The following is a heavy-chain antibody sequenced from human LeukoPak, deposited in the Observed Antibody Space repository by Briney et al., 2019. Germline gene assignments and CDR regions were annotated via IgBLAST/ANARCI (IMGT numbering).Heavy chain of an antibody. CDR2: IYPRDGST. Sequence: ASMKVSCKASGYTFTSNYIHWVRQAPGQGLEWMGMIYPRDGSTSYAQKFQGRVTVTRDTSTSTVYMELSSLRSEDTAVYYCARERKVMKYYYYYYGMDVWGQGTTVTVSS. J-gene: IGHJ6*02. V-gene: IGHV1-46*01. CDR3: ARERKVMKYYYYYYGMDV. CDR1: GYTFTSNY. D-gene: IGHD3-16*01.